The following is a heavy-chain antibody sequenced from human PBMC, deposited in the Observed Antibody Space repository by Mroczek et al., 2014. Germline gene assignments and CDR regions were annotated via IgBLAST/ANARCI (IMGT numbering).Heavy chain of an antibody. J-gene: IGHJ5*02. CDR2: IYYSGST. CDR3: ARRGLVVVIRPTNWFDP. CDR1: GGSISSSSYY. D-gene: IGHD3-22*01. Sequence: QVQLQQWGPGLVKPSETLSLTCTVSGGSISSSSYYWGWIRQPPGKGLEWIGSIYYSGSTYYNPSLKSRVTISVDTSKNQFSLKLSSVTAADTAVYYCARRGLVVVIRPTNWFDPWGHGNPGPPSPQ. V-gene: IGHV4-39*01.